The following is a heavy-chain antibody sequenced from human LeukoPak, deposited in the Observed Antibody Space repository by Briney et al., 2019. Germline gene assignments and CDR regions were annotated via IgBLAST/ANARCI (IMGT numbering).Heavy chain of an antibody. J-gene: IGHJ4*02. CDR1: GGSFSGYY. CDR2: INHSGST. D-gene: IGHD3-3*01. Sequence: SETLSLTCAVYGGSFSGYYWSWIRQPPGKGLEWIGEINHSGSTNYNPSLKSRVTISVDTSKNHFSLRLSSVTAADTAVYFCARLSGVRFWSSYSRPVLDSWGQGMLVTVSS. CDR3: ARLSGVRFWSSYSRPVLDS. V-gene: IGHV4-34*01.